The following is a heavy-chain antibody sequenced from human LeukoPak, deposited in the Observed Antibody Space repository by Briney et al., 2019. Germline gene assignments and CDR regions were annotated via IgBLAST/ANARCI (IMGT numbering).Heavy chain of an antibody. Sequence: ASVKVSCKVSGYTLTELSMHWVRQAPGKGLEGMGGFDPEDGETVDAQKFQGRVTMTEDTSTDTAYLQLSSLRSEDTAVYYCATVYSGSYPDAFDIWGQGTMVTVSS. CDR1: GYTLTELS. CDR2: FDPEDGET. V-gene: IGHV1-24*01. CDR3: ATVYSGSYPDAFDI. D-gene: IGHD1-26*01. J-gene: IGHJ3*02.